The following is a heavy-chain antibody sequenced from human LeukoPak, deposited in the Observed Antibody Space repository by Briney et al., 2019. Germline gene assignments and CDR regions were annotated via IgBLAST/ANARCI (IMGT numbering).Heavy chain of an antibody. V-gene: IGHV3-23*01. CDR2: ISGSGGST. Sequence: PGGSLRLSCAASGFTFSSYAMSWVRQAPGKGLEWVSVISGSGGSTYYADSVKGRFTISRDNSKNTLYLQMNSLRAEDTAVYYCAKDPSDIVVVVAATPFDYWGQGTLVSVSS. CDR3: AKDPSDIVVVVAATPFDY. J-gene: IGHJ4*02. D-gene: IGHD2-15*01. CDR1: GFTFSSYA.